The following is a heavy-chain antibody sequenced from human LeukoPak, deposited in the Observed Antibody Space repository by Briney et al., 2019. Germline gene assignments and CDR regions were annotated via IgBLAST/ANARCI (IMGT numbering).Heavy chain of an antibody. Sequence: GGSLRLSCKGSGYTFPTYWIGWVRQMPGKGLELMGIIYPGDSDTRYSPSFQGQVTISADKSISSAYLQWSSLKASDTAMYYCARHRREGYSGAFDIWGQGTMVTVSS. CDR3: ARHRREGYSGAFDI. V-gene: IGHV5-51*01. CDR2: IYPGDSDT. J-gene: IGHJ3*02. D-gene: IGHD5-24*01. CDR1: GYTFPTYW.